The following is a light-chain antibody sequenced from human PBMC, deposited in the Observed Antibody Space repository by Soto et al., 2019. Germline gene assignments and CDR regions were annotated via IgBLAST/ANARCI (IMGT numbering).Light chain of an antibody. J-gene: IGKJ4*01. CDR3: QQYNNWPYT. CDR2: GAS. CDR1: QSVSSN. Sequence: EIVMTQSPATLSVSPGERXTLSCRASQSVSSNLAWYQQKPGQAPRLLIYGASTRATGIPARFSGSGSGTEFTLTISSLQSEDFAVYYCQQYNNWPYTFGGGTKVDIK. V-gene: IGKV3-15*01.